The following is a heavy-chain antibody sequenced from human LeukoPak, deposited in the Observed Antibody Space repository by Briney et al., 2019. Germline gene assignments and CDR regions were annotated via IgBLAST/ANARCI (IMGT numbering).Heavy chain of an antibody. D-gene: IGHD2-2*01. Sequence: GGSLRLSCAASGFTFDDYAMHWVRQAPGKGLEWVSGISWNSGSIGYADSVKGRFTISRDKAKNSLNLQMNSLRAEDTALYYCAKDRTSSTQHYFDYWGQGTLVTVSS. CDR3: AKDRTSSTQHYFDY. CDR2: ISWNSGSI. V-gene: IGHV3-9*01. CDR1: GFTFDDYA. J-gene: IGHJ4*02.